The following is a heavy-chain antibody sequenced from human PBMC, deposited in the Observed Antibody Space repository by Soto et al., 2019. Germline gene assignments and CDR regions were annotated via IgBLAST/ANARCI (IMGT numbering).Heavy chain of an antibody. D-gene: IGHD6-25*01. Sequence: QVQVVESGGGVVQPGRSLRLSCATSGFTFNNYGMHWVRQAPGKGLEWVAVISYDGSNKYYADSVKGRFTISRDNSKNTLYLQMNSLRAEDTAVYYCAKGDRAEVYDMDVWGQGTTVTVSS. V-gene: IGHV3-30*18. J-gene: IGHJ6*02. CDR3: AKGDRAEVYDMDV. CDR2: ISYDGSNK. CDR1: GFTFNNYG.